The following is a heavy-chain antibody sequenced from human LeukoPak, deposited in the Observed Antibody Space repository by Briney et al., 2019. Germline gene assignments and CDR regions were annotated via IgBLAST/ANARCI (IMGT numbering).Heavy chain of an antibody. J-gene: IGHJ4*02. CDR2: IYYSGST. CDR1: GGSLSSSSYY. V-gene: IGHV4-39*01. D-gene: IGHD6-19*01. CDR3: AREKQWLVWGNYFDY. Sequence: PSETLSLTCTVSGGSLSSSSYYWGWIRQPPGKGLEWIGSIYYSGSTYYNPSLKSRVTISVDTSKNQFSLKLSSVTAADTAVYYCAREKQWLVWGNYFDYWGQGTLVTVSS.